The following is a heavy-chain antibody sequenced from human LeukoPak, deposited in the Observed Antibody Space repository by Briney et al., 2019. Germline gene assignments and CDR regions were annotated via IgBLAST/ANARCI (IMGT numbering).Heavy chain of an antibody. CDR1: GFTFSDYY. CDR3: ASPGIAAAGTGSNWFDP. D-gene: IGHD6-13*01. CDR2: ISSSGSTI. V-gene: IGHV3-11*01. J-gene: IGHJ5*02. Sequence: GSLLLSSASSGFTFSDYYMSWIRQAPGKGLEWVSYISSSGSTIYYADSVKGRFTISRDNAKNSLYLQMNSLRAEDTAVYYCASPGIAAAGTGSNWFDPWGQGTLVTISS.